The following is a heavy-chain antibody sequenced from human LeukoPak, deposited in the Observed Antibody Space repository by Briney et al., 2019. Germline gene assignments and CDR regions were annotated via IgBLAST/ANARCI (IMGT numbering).Heavy chain of an antibody. J-gene: IGHJ4*02. CDR3: ARVSTIEVRH. CDR1: GFTISNYN. V-gene: IGHV3-48*01. Sequence: GGSLRLSCAASGFTISNYNMNWVRQPPGKGLEWVSYMGSSISNTIYYAYSVKGRFTISRDNAKNSLYLQMNSLRAEDTAIYYCARVSTIEVRHWGQGTLVTVSS. D-gene: IGHD6-19*01. CDR2: MGSSISNTI.